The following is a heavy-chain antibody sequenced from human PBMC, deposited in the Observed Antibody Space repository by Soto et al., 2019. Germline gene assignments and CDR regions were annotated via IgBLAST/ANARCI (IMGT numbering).Heavy chain of an antibody. CDR3: ARDGAD. CDR2: ISYDGSNK. CDR1: GFTFSSYA. Sequence: VQLVESGGGVVQPGRSLRLSCAASGFTFSSYAMHWVRQAPGKGLEWVAVISYDGSNKYYADSVKGRFTISRDNSKNTLYLQMNSLRAEDTAVYYCARDGADWGQGTLVTVSS. J-gene: IGHJ4*02. V-gene: IGHV3-30-3*01. D-gene: IGHD3-16*01.